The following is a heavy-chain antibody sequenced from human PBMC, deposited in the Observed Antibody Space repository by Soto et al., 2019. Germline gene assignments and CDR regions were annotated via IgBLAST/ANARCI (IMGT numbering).Heavy chain of an antibody. J-gene: IGHJ6*02. D-gene: IGHD6-19*01. V-gene: IGHV1-69*12. CDR2: IIPIFGTV. Sequence: QVQLLQSGAAVQKPGSSVRVSCAASGGPFRTSAISWVRQAPGPGLEWMGGIIPIFGTVNYAQTCQGRGTITEDEATTTVDMDRRSLRSEDTAVYYWAKGAVAGTPTSYYYYGMDVGGQGTTVTVSS. CDR1: GGPFRTSA. CDR3: AKGAVAGTPTSYYYYGMDV.